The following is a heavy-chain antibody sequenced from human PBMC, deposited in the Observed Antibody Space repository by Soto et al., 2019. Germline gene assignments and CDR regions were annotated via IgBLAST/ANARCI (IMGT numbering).Heavy chain of an antibody. CDR1: GYTFTSYA. Sequence: GASVKVSCKASGYTFTSYAMHWVRQAPGQRLEWMGWINAGNGNTKYSQKFQGRVTMTRNTSISTAYMELSSLRSEDTAVYYCARAHYYDSSGYYPKFDYWGQGTLVTVSS. J-gene: IGHJ4*02. D-gene: IGHD3-22*01. CDR2: INAGNGNT. V-gene: IGHV1-3*01. CDR3: ARAHYYDSSGYYPKFDY.